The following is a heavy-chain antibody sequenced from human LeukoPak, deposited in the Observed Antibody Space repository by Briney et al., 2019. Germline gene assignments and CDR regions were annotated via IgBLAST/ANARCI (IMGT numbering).Heavy chain of an antibody. CDR1: GGSISSSNW. J-gene: IGHJ6*02. CDR3: ARSPPTFGYSRYYYGMDV. V-gene: IGHV4-4*02. CDR2: IYHSGST. Sequence: SETLSLTCAVSGGSISSSNWWSWVRQPPGEGLEWIGEIYHSGSTNYNPSLKSRVTISVDKSKNQFSLKLSSVTAADTAVYYCARSPPTFGYSRYYYGMDVWGQGTTVTVSS. D-gene: IGHD6-13*01.